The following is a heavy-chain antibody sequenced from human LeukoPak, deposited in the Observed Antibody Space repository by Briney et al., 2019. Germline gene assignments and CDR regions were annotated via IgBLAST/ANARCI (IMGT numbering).Heavy chain of an antibody. CDR3: ARDLSRYYDILTNAFDI. CDR1: GYTLTGYY. V-gene: IGHV1-2*02. D-gene: IGHD3-9*01. Sequence: ASVKVSCKASGYTLTGYYMHWVRQAPGQGLEWMGWINPNSGGTNYAQKFQGRVTMTRDTSISTAYMELSRLRSDDTAVYYCARDLSRYYDILTNAFDIWGQGTMVTVSS. J-gene: IGHJ3*02. CDR2: INPNSGGT.